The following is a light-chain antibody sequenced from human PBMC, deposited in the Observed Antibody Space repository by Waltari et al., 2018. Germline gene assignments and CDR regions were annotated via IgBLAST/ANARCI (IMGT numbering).Light chain of an antibody. Sequence: EIVLTQSPGTLSLSPGERATLSCRASQSLRIYLAWYQQKPGQAPRLLIYHASTRATGIPDGCSGSWSGTDCSLTISRLEPEDFAVYYCQHYESLPVTFGQGTKVEIK. CDR1: QSLRIY. J-gene: IGKJ1*01. CDR3: QHYESLPVT. CDR2: HAS. V-gene: IGKV3-20*01.